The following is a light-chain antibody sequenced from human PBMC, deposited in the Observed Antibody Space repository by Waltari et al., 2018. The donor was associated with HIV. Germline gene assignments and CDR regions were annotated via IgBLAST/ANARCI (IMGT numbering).Light chain of an antibody. J-gene: IGKJ4*01. CDR3: QQYGTSPLT. CDR1: QSVSNNY. V-gene: IGKV3-20*01. CDR2: GAS. Sequence: EIVLTQSPGTLSLSPGERATLSCRASQSVSNNYFAWYQQKPGHAPRLLIYGASSRATGSPDRFSGSGSGTDFTLTISRLEPEDFAVYYCQQYGTSPLTFGGGTNVDMK.